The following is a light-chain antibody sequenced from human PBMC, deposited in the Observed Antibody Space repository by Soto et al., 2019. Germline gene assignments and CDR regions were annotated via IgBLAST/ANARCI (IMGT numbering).Light chain of an antibody. CDR1: QSVYNNY. J-gene: IGKJ2*01. CDR3: QRYGSSPPHT. V-gene: IGKV3-20*01. Sequence: EIVLTQSPATLSLSPGEGATLSCRASQSVYNNYLAWYQQRPGQAPRLLISGASSRATGIPDRFSGSGSGTDFTLTISRLGSEDFAVYYCQRYGSSPPHTFGQGTKLEIK. CDR2: GAS.